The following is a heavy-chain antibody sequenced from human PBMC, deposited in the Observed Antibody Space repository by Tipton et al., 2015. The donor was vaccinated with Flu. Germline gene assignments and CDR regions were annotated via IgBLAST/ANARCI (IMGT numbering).Heavy chain of an antibody. CDR3: ARDPHEGWLHPKHYFDY. Sequence: TLSLTCSVSGGSVSSSSYYWGWIRQPPGKGLEWIGTIYRSGSTYYNPSLKSRVTISVDTSKNQFALKLSSVTAADTAVYYCARDPHEGWLHPKHYFDYWGQGTLVTVSS. CDR1: GGSVSSSSYY. V-gene: IGHV4-39*06. CDR2: IYRSGST. J-gene: IGHJ4*02. D-gene: IGHD5-24*01.